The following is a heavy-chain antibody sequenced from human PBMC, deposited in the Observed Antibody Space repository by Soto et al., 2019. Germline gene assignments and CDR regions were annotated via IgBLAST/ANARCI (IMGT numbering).Heavy chain of an antibody. Sequence: SVKVSCKASGGTFSSYAISWVRQAPGQGLEWMGGIIPIFGTANYAQKFQGRVTITADESTSTAYMELSSLRSEDTAVYYCAREKDDYYDRSGYYPKLDYWGQGNLVTVAS. V-gene: IGHV1-69*13. D-gene: IGHD3-22*01. CDR1: GGTFSSYA. CDR2: IIPIFGTA. J-gene: IGHJ4*02. CDR3: AREKDDYYDRSGYYPKLDY.